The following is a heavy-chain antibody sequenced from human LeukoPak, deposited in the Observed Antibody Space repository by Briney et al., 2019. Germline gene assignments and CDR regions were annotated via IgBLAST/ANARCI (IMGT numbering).Heavy chain of an antibody. CDR3: ARDTGPRDFYYYYYMDV. J-gene: IGHJ6*03. Sequence: SETLSLTCTVSGGSISSYYWSWIRQPAGKGLEWIGRMYTSGSTNYNPSLKSRVTMSVDTSKNQFSLKLSSVTAADTAVYYCARDTGPRDFYYYYYMDVWGKGTTVTVSS. CDR1: GGSISSYY. D-gene: IGHD3-3*01. CDR2: MYTSGST. V-gene: IGHV4-4*07.